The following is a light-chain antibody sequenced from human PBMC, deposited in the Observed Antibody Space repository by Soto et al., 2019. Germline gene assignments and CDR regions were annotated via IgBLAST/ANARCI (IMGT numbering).Light chain of an antibody. CDR2: GAS. Sequence: EIVLTQSPGTLSLSPGERATLSCRATQSVSSSCLAWYQQKPGQAPRLLIYGASNRATGIPDRFSGSGSGTDFTLTISRLEPEDFAVYYCQQYYDTPRTFGQGTKVEIK. J-gene: IGKJ1*01. CDR1: QSVSSSC. V-gene: IGKV3-20*01. CDR3: QQYYDTPRT.